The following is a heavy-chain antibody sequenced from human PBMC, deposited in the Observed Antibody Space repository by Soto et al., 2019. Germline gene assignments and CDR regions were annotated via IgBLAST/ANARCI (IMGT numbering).Heavy chain of an antibody. Sequence: PSETLSLTCAVYGGSFSGYYWSWIRQPPGKGLEWIGEINHSGSTNYNPSLKSRVTISVDTSKNQFSLKLSSVTAADTAVYYCARGEAGWHWLPRGKCFDTWGQGTLVTVSS. D-gene: IGHD6-19*01. J-gene: IGHJ5*02. CDR2: INHSGST. CDR3: ARGEAGWHWLPRGKCFDT. V-gene: IGHV4-34*01. CDR1: GGSFSGYY.